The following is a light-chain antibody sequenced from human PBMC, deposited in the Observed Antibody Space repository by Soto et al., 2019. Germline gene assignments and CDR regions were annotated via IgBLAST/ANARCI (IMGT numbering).Light chain of an antibody. CDR2: YAS. CDR1: QSVTTT. J-gene: IGKJ1*01. CDR3: QQYKDWPTT. Sequence: IVMTQSPATLSVSPGERATLSCRASQSVTTTVAWYQQKSGQAPRLLIYYASTRATGVPARFSGSGSGTDFTLTIISLQSEDFGVYYCQQYKDWPTTFGKGTKVEIK. V-gene: IGKV3-15*01.